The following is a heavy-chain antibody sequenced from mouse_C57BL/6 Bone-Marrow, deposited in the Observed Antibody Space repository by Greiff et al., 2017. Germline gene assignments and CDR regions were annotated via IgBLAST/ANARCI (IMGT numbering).Heavy chain of an antibody. D-gene: IGHD1-1*01. V-gene: IGHV3-6*01. CDR1: GYSITSGYY. CDR2: ISYDGSN. J-gene: IGHJ4*01. CDR3: ARDYYGSRVDY. Sequence: EVQLVESGPGLVKPSQSLSLTCSVTGYSITSGYYWNWIRQFPGNKLEWMGYISYDGSNNYNPSLKNRISITRDTSKNQFFLKLNSVTTEDTATYYCARDYYGSRVDYWGQGTSVTVSS.